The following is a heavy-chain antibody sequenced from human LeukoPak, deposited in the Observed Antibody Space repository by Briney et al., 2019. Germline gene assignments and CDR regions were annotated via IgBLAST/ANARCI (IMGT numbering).Heavy chain of an antibody. CDR1: GFTFTSYS. V-gene: IGHV3-23*01. CDR2: IRSSGGST. Sequence: GGSLRLSCPAAGFTFTSYSMSWVRLPPGEGLQWVSSIRSSGGSTYYADCVKGRFTISKANSRNTLSLQMNSLRAEDTAVYSCAKYEPEPVATIGYYSHYGMDVWGQGTTVIVSS. CDR3: AKYEPEPVATIGYYSHYGMDV. D-gene: IGHD5-12*01. J-gene: IGHJ6*02.